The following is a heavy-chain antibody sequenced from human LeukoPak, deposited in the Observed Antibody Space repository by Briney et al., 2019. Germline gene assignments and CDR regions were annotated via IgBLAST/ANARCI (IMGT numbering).Heavy chain of an antibody. V-gene: IGHV1-69*01. Sequence: SVKVSCKASGGTFSSYAISWVRQAPGQGLEWMGGIIPIFGTANYAQKFQGRVTITADESTSTAYMELSSLRSEDTAVYYCAREGRLLGATGGRYFDYWGQGTLVTVSS. J-gene: IGHJ4*02. CDR1: GGTFSSYA. CDR2: IIPIFGTA. CDR3: AREGRLLGATGGRYFDY. D-gene: IGHD1-26*01.